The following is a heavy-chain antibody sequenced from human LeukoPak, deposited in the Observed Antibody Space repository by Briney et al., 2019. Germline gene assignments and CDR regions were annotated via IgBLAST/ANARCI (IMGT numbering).Heavy chain of an antibody. CDR2: IKQDGSET. CDR3: ARGSDSSTFRPCDS. V-gene: IGHV3-7*01. J-gene: IGHJ5*01. Sequence: GGSLRLSCAASGFTFSNYWMTWVRQAPGKGLEWVANIKQDGSETYYLDSVKGRITNSRDNSRNSLYLQMNSLRAEDTAVYYCARGSDSSTFRPCDSWGQGTLVTVSS. CDR1: GFTFSNYW. D-gene: IGHD6-13*01.